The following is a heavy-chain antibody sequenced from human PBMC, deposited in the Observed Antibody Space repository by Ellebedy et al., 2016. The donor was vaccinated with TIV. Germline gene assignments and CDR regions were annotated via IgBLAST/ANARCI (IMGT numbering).Heavy chain of an antibody. D-gene: IGHD3-16*01. V-gene: IGHV3-23*01. CDR3: GKDSGGGGEDY. Sequence: PGGSLRPSCAASGFTFSSYAMNWVRQPPGKGLEWVSAIRGSGSSTYYADPVKGRFPISRDNSKNTLYLKLNSLKAYETAVYYCGKDSGGGGEDYWGQGTLVTVSS. CDR1: GFTFSSYA. CDR2: IRGSGSST. J-gene: IGHJ4*02.